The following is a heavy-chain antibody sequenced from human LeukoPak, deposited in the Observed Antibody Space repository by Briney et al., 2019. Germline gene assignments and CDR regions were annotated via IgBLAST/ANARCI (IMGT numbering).Heavy chain of an antibody. Sequence: GGSLRLSCAASGFTFSSYGMHWVRQAPGKGLEWVAVISYDGSNKYYADSVKGRFTISRDNSKNTLYLQMNSLRAEDTAVYYCAKNDPADCGGDCRLDYWGQGTLVTVSS. CDR1: GFTFSSYG. CDR3: AKNDPADCGGDCRLDY. CDR2: ISYDGSNK. D-gene: IGHD2-21*02. J-gene: IGHJ4*02. V-gene: IGHV3-30*18.